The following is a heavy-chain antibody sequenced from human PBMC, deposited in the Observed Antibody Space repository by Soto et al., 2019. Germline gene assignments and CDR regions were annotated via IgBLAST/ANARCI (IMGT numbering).Heavy chain of an antibody. D-gene: IGHD3-10*01. CDR1: GGTFSSYA. J-gene: IGHJ4*02. CDR2: IIPIFGTA. Sequence: QVQLVQSGAEVKKPGSSVKVSCKASGGTFSSYAISWVRQAPGQGLEWMGGIIPIFGTANYAQKFQGRVTITADESTSTAYMELSSLRSEDTTVYYCAAAVWFGELTHYFDYWGQGTLVTVSS. V-gene: IGHV1-69*01. CDR3: AAAVWFGELTHYFDY.